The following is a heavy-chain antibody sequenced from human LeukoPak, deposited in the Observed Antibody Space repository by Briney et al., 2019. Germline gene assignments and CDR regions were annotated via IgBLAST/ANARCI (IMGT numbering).Heavy chain of an antibody. CDR2: MSPKTGNT. J-gene: IGHJ3*02. CDR1: GYTFTNFD. V-gene: IGHV1-8*01. D-gene: IGHD4-11*01. Sequence: ASVKVSCKASGYTFTNFDINWVRQATGQGLEWMGWMSPKTGNTGSAQKFQGRVTITGNTSISTAYMELSSLRSEDTAVYYCVRIYYSNAFDIWGQGTMVTVSS. CDR3: VRIYYSNAFDI.